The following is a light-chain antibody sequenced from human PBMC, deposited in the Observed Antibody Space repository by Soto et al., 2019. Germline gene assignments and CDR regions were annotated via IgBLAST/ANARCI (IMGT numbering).Light chain of an antibody. V-gene: IGLV2-14*01. CDR2: EVS. CDR3: CSYTSSDTWV. J-gene: IGLJ3*02. CDR1: SSDVGGYNF. Sequence: QSALTQPASVSGSPGQSITISWTGTSSDVGGYNFVSWYQQYPGKAPKFMIYEVSNRPSGVSNRFSGSKSGNTASLTISGLQAEDEADYYCCSYTSSDTWVFGGGTKLTVL.